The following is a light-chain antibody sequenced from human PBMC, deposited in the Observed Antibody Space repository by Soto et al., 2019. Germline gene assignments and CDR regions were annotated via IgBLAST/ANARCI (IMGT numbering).Light chain of an antibody. Sequence: DIQMTQSPSSLSASVGERVTIACRASQSISRYLNWYQQKPGKAPKLLLYAASSLQSGVPSRFSGSGSGTDVTLTISSLQPEDFATYYCQQSYRTPPITVGQGTRLEIK. J-gene: IGKJ5*01. CDR3: QQSYRTPPIT. CDR1: QSISRY. CDR2: AAS. V-gene: IGKV1-39*01.